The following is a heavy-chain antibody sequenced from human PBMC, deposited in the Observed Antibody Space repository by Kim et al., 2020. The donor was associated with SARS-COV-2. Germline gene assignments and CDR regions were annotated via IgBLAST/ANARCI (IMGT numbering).Heavy chain of an antibody. J-gene: IGHJ5*02. Sequence: GGSLRLSCAASGFTFSGSAMHWVRQAPGKGLEWVGRIKRKGYNYATAYAASVKGRFTISRDDSKNTAYLQMNSLKTEDTAVYYCTSGYSSGGTCYPQFDP. V-gene: IGHV3-73*01. D-gene: IGHD2-15*01. CDR3: TSGYSSGGTCYPQFDP. CDR2: IKRKGYNYAT. CDR1: GFTFSGSA.